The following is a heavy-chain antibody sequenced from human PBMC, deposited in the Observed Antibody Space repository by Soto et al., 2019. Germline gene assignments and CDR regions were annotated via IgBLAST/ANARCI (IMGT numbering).Heavy chain of an antibody. Sequence: QVQLVQSGAEVKKPGSSVKVSCKASGGTFSSYAISWVRQAPGQGLEWMGGIIPIFGTANYAQKFQGRVMITADKSTSTVYMELSSLGSEDTVVHYCARDGVVGFCGGDCPASNWFESWFRRSLVTVS. V-gene: IGHV1-69*06. CDR3: ARDGVVGFCGGDCPASNWFES. J-gene: IGHJ5*01. CDR1: GGTFSSYA. CDR2: IIPIFGTA. D-gene: IGHD2-21*02.